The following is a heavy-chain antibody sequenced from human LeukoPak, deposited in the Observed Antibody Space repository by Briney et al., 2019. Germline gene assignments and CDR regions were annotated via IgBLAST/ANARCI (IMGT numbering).Heavy chain of an antibody. CDR2: ISDSGGTT. J-gene: IGHJ4*02. CDR3: ARGGIVGATTDY. V-gene: IGHV3-23*01. Sequence: GGSLRLSCAASGFTFSSYAMSWVRHAPGEGLEWVSAISDSGGTTYYADSVKGRFTISRDNSKNTLYLQMNSPRGEDTAVYYCARGGIVGATTDYWGQGTLVTVSS. D-gene: IGHD1-26*01. CDR1: GFTFSSYA.